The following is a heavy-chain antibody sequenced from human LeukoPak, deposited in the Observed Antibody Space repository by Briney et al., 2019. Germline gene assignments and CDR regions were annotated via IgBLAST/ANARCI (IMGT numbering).Heavy chain of an antibody. J-gene: IGHJ4*02. Sequence: GGSLRLSCAASGSTFSSYAMHWVRQAPGKGLEWVAVISYDGSNKYYADSVKGRFTISRDNSKNTLYLQMNSLRAEDTAVYYCARDGGEYSGSYAPSGWGQGTLVTVSS. CDR1: GSTFSSYA. CDR2: ISYDGSNK. D-gene: IGHD1-26*01. V-gene: IGHV3-30-3*01. CDR3: ARDGGEYSGSYAPSG.